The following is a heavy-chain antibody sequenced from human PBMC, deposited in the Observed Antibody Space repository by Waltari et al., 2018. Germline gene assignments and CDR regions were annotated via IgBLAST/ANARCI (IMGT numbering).Heavy chain of an antibody. D-gene: IGHD6-6*01. CDR1: GGTFSSYA. CDR3: ARDTYSSSSAWMYNWFDP. CDR2: IIPIFGTA. Sequence: QVQLVQSGAEVKKPGSSVKVSCKASGGTFSSYAISWVRQAPGQGLEWMGGIIPIFGTANYAQKFQGRVTITADESTSTAYMELSSLRSEDTAVYYCARDTYSSSSAWMYNWFDPWGQGTLVTVSS. V-gene: IGHV1-69*12. J-gene: IGHJ5*02.